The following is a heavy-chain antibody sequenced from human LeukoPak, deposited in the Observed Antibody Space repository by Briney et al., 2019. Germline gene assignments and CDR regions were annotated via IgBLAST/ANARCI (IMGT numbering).Heavy chain of an antibody. CDR1: GFTFDDYG. CDR2: INWNGASI. J-gene: IGHJ3*02. D-gene: IGHD2-15*01. Sequence: PGGSLRLSCVASGFTFDDYGMSWVRQAPGKGLEWVSGINWNGASIVYADSVKGRFTISRDNAKNSLYLQMNSLRAEDTTLYYCVRGAPTYCSGGSCYSGDAFDIWGQGTVVTVS. V-gene: IGHV3-20*04. CDR3: VRGAPTYCSGGSCYSGDAFDI.